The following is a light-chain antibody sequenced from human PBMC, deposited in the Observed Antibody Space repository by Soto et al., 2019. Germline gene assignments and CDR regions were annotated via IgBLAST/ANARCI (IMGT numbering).Light chain of an antibody. CDR1: SSDVGGYNY. J-gene: IGLJ1*01. V-gene: IGLV2-14*01. CDR3: SSYTSSSTL. CDR2: AVT. Sequence: VLTQPASVSGSPGQSITISCTGTSSDVGGYNYVSWYQQHPGKAPKLMIYAVTDRPSGVSSRFSGSKSGNTASLTISGLQAEDEADYYCSSYTSSSTLFGTGTKV.